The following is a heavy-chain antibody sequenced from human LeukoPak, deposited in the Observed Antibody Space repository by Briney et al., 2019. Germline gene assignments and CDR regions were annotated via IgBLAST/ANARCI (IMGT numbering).Heavy chain of an antibody. CDR1: GGSFSGYY. Sequence: SETLSLTCAVYGGSFSGYYWSWIRQPPGKGLEWIGEINHSGSTNYNPSLKSRVTITVDTSKNQFSLKLSSVTAADTAVYYCARLTRGIAVAGNWFDPWGQGTLVTVSS. V-gene: IGHV4-34*01. CDR2: INHSGST. D-gene: IGHD6-19*01. CDR3: ARLTRGIAVAGNWFDP. J-gene: IGHJ5*02.